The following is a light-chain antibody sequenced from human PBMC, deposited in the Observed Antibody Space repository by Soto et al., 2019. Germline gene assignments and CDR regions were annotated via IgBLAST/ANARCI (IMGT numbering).Light chain of an antibody. Sequence: EIVMTQSPATLSVSPGERATLSCRASQSVSSNLAWYHQKPGQAPRLLIYGASTRATGIPVRFSGSGSGTEFTLTIRSLQSEDFAVYYCQQYNNWPLTFGGGTKVEIK. CDR3: QQYNNWPLT. V-gene: IGKV3-15*01. CDR2: GAS. J-gene: IGKJ4*01. CDR1: QSVSSN.